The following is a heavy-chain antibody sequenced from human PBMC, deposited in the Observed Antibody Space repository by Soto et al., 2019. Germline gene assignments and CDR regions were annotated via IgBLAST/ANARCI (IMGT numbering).Heavy chain of an antibody. CDR3: ARPRYSFGTSGYYPFDY. D-gene: IGHD3-22*01. CDR2: INPSGGST. J-gene: IGHJ4*02. CDR1: GYTFTSYY. V-gene: IGHV1-46*01. Sequence: ASVKVSCEASGYTFTSYYMHWVRQAPGQGLEWMGIINPSGGSTSYAQKFQGRVTMTRDTSTSTVYMELSSLRSEDTAVYYCARPRYSFGTSGYYPFDYWGQGTLVTVSS.